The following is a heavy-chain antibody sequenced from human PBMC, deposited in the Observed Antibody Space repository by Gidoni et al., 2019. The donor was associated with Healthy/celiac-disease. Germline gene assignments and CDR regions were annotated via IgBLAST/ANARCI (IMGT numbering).Heavy chain of an antibody. CDR1: GLTFSCYG. CDR2: IWYDGSNK. D-gene: IGHD2-2*01. Sequence: QVQLVESGGGVVQPGRSLRLSCAASGLTFSCYGRHWVRQAPGKGLEWGAVIWYDGSNKYYAYSVKGRFTISRDNSKNTLYLQMNSLRAEDTAVYYCARDFIMPGSPSYYYYGMDVWGQGTTVTVSS. CDR3: ARDFIMPGSPSYYYYGMDV. J-gene: IGHJ6*02. V-gene: IGHV3-33*01.